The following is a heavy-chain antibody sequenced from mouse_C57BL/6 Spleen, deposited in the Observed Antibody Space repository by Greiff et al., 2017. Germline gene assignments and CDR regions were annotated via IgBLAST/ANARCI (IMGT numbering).Heavy chain of an antibody. CDR1: GFTFSDYG. CDR3: ARQGDYAYPAWVAY. V-gene: IGHV5-15*01. D-gene: IGHD2-4*01. CDR2: ISNLAYSI. J-gene: IGHJ3*01. Sequence: EVKLVESGGGLVQPGGSLKLSCAASGFTFSDYGMAWVRQAPREGPEWVAFISNLAYSIYYADTVTGRFTISRENAKNTLYLEMSSLRAEDTAMYDCARQGDYAYPAWVAYWGQGTLVTVSA.